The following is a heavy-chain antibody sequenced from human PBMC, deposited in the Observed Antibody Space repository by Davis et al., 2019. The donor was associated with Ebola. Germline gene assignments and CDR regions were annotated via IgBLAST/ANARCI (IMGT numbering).Heavy chain of an antibody. Sequence: MPSDTLSLTCTVPGGSISSYYWGWIRQPPGKGLEWIAFISNGGRTIYNPSLRGRVTISIDTSKNQFSLKLSSVTAADTAVYYCARGGHIVLMVYAPMGYDPWGQGTLVTVSS. CDR3: ARGGHIVLMVYAPMGYDP. CDR1: GGSISSYY. J-gene: IGHJ5*02. V-gene: IGHV4-59*12. D-gene: IGHD2-8*01. CDR2: ISNGGRT.